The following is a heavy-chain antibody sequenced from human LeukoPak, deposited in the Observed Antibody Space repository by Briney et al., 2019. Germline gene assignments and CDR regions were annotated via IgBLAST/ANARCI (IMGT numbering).Heavy chain of an antibody. Sequence: GGSLRLSCAASGFPFSGYSLHWVRQAPGKGLEWVSSISSSASYIAYADSVKGRFTISRDNSKNTLYLQMDSLRAEDTAVYYCARSRALWLPKGMDVWGQGTTVTVSS. CDR1: GFPFSGYS. V-gene: IGHV3-21*01. J-gene: IGHJ6*02. D-gene: IGHD5-18*01. CDR3: ARSRALWLPKGMDV. CDR2: ISSSASYI.